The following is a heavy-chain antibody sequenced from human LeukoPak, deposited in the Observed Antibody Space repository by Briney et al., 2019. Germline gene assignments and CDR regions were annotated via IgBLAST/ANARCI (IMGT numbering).Heavy chain of an antibody. D-gene: IGHD2-2*01. CDR3: ARLGGDLYCTSTRCFYDY. CDR1: GYRFTSYW. CDR2: IYAGDSNT. J-gene: IGHJ4*02. Sequence: GESLKISCKGSGYRFTSYWIGWVRRMPGKGLEWMGLIYAGDSNTSYRPSFQGQVTISVDKSISTAYLQWSSLKASDTAMYYCARLGGDLYCTSTRCFYDYWGQGTLVTVSP. V-gene: IGHV5-51*01.